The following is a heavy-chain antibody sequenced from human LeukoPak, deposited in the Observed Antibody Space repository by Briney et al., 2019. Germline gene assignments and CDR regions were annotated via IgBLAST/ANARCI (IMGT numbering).Heavy chain of an antibody. V-gene: IGHV4-39*07. J-gene: IGHJ2*01. CDR3: ARAPIVATIDWYFDL. D-gene: IGHD5-12*01. CDR2: IYYSGST. Sequence: SETLSLTCTVSGGSISSSSYYWGWIRQPPGKGLEWIGSIYYSGSTYYNPSLKSRVTISVDTSKNQFSLKLSSVTAADTAAYYCARAPIVATIDWYFDLWGRGTLVTVSS. CDR1: GGSISSSSYY.